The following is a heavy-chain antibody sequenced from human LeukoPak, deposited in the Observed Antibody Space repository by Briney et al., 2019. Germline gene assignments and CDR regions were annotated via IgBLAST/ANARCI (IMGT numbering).Heavy chain of an antibody. V-gene: IGHV4-59*01. CDR2: IYYNGST. CDR3: ARMSGGLIDY. J-gene: IGHJ4*02. CDR1: GGSISSYF. D-gene: IGHD1-26*01. Sequence: SETLSLTCTVSGGSISSYFWSWIRQPPGEGLEWIGYIYYNGSTNYNPSLTGRVKMSVDTSKNQFSLRLSSVTAADTAVYYCARMSGGLIDYWGQGTLVTVPS.